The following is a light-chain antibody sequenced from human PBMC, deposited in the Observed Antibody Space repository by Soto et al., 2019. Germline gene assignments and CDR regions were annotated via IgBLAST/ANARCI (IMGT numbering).Light chain of an antibody. J-gene: IGKJ2*01. V-gene: IGKV2-30*02. CDR2: KVS. CDR3: MQGTHSYT. CDR1: QSLVHSDGNTY. Sequence: DVVMTQSPLSLPVTLGQPACISCRSSQSLVHSDGNTYLSWFQQRPGQSPRRLLYKVSKRDSGVPDRFSGSGSGTDFTLKISRVEAEDVGIYYCMQGTHSYTFGQGTRLDIK.